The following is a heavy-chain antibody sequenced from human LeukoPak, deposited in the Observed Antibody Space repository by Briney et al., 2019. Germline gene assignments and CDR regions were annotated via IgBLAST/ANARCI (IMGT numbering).Heavy chain of an antibody. V-gene: IGHV3-74*01. D-gene: IGHD2-15*01. J-gene: IGHJ5*02. CDR2: INSDGSST. CDR1: GCTFSSYW. Sequence: GGSLRLSCAASGCTFSSYWMHWVRQAPGKGLVWVSRINSDGSSTNYADSVKGRFTISRDNAKNTLYLQMNSLRAEDTAVYYCARPYCSGSSCYSGTWLDPWGQGTLVTVSS. CDR3: ARPYCSGSSCYSGTWLDP.